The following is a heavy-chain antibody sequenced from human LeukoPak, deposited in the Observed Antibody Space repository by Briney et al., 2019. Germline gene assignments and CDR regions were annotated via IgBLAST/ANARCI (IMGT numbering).Heavy chain of an antibody. V-gene: IGHV1-18*01. Sequence: PMASVKVPCKASGYTFTSYGISWVRQAPGQGLEWMGWIGAYNGNTNYAQKLQGRVTMTTDTSTSTAYMELRSLRSDDTAVYYCARAGSSGWYGRFDWFDPWGQGTLVTVSS. J-gene: IGHJ5*02. D-gene: IGHD6-19*01. CDR1: GYTFTSYG. CDR3: ARAGSSGWYGRFDWFDP. CDR2: IGAYNGNT.